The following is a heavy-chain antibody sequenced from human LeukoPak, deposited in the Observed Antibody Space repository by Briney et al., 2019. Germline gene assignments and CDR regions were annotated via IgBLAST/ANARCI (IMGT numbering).Heavy chain of an antibody. Sequence: ASVNDSCKASGYTFTSYYMHWVRQAPGQGLEWMGIINPSGGSTSYAQKFQGRVTMTRDTSTSTVYMELSSLRSEDTAVYYWSRGVSGWYFYYWCQGTLVTVSS. CDR1: GYTFTSYY. CDR3: SRGVSGWYFYY. V-gene: IGHV1-46*01. CDR2: INPSGGST. J-gene: IGHJ4*02. D-gene: IGHD6-19*01.